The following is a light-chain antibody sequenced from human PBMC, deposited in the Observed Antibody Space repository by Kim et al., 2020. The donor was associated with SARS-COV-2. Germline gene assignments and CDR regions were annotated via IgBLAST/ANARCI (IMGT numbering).Light chain of an antibody. CDR2: DVN. J-gene: IGLJ2*01. V-gene: IGLV2-11*03. CDR3: CSYAGSYTI. Sequence: PGQLVIIPCTGTSYDVGGYKYVSWYQQHPGKSPKLMIYDVNNRPSGVPDRFSGSKSGNTASLTITGLQPEDEADYYCCSYAGSYTIFGGGTKVTVL. CDR1: SYDVGGYKY.